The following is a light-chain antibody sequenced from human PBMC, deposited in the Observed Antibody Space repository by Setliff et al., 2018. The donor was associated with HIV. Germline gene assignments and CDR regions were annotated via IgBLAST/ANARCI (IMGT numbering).Light chain of an antibody. Sequence: DIVLTQSPATLSLSPGERATLSCRASQSVSSYLAWYQQKPGQAPRLLIYDASNRGTGIPARFGGSGSGTDFTLTISSLEPEDFAVYYCQQRSNWLTFGGGTKVDIK. CDR1: QSVSSY. CDR2: DAS. CDR3: QQRSNWLT. V-gene: IGKV3-11*01. J-gene: IGKJ4*01.